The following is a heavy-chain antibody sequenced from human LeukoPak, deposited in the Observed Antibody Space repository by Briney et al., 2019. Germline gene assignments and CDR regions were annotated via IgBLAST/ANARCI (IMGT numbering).Heavy chain of an antibody. CDR2: IYHSGST. V-gene: IGHV4-38-2*02. CDR1: GYSISSGYY. J-gene: IGHJ3*02. Sequence: SETLSLTCTVSGYSISSGYYWGWIRQPPGKGLEWIGSIYHSGSTYYNPSLKSRVTISVDTSKNQFSLKLSSVTAADTAVYYCARDRPARAFDIWGQGTMVTVSS. CDR3: ARDRPARAFDI.